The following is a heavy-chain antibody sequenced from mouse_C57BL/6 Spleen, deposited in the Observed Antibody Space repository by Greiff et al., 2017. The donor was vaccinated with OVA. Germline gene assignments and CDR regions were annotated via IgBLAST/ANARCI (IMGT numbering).Heavy chain of an antibody. CDR1: GFTFSSYA. V-gene: IGHV5-4*01. D-gene: IGHD3-3*01. J-gene: IGHJ2*01. CDR2: ISDGGSYT. CDR3: ARAPGPYYFDY. Sequence: EVQLVESGGGLVKPGGSLKLSCAASGFTFSSYAMSWVRQTPEKRLEWVATISDGGSYTYYPDNVKGRFTISRDNAKNNLFLQMSHLKSEDTAMYYCARAPGPYYFDYWGQGTTLTVSS.